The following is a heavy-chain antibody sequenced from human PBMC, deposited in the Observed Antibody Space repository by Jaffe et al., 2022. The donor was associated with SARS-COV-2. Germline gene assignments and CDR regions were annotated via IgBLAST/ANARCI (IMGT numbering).Heavy chain of an antibody. CDR2: IRSKGNDYAT. CDR1: GFTFSGSA. V-gene: IGHV3-73*01. CDR3: ARRFSPLMDV. J-gene: IGHJ6*02. Sequence: DVQLVESGGGLVQPGGSLKLSCAGSGFTFSGSAMHWVRQASGKGLEWVGHIRSKGNDYATAYAASVKGRFTISRDDSKNTAYLQMTSLKSEDTAVYYCARRFSPLMDVWGQGTTVTVSS.